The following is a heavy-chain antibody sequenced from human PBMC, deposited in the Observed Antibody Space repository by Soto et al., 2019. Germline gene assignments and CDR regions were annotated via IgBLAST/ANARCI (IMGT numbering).Heavy chain of an antibody. J-gene: IGHJ3*02. CDR2: ISYDGSNK. CDR1: GFTFSSYG. D-gene: IGHD6-19*01. CDR3: AKVVREQWLVPGAFDI. V-gene: IGHV3-30*18. Sequence: QVQLVESGGGVVQPGRSLRLSCAASGFTFSSYGMHWVRQAPGKGLEWVAVISYDGSNKYYADSVKGRFTISRDNSKNTLYLQMNSLRAEDTAVYYCAKVVREQWLVPGAFDIWGQGTMVTVSS.